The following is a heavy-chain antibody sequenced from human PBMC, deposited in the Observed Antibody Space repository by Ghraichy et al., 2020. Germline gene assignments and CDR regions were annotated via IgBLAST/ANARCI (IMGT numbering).Heavy chain of an antibody. Sequence: ASVKVSCKVSGYTLTELSMHWVRQAPGKGLEWMGGFDPEDGETIYAQKFQGRVTMTEDTSTDTAYMELSSLRSEDTAVYYCARESGGLALSVVVAASFDYWGQGTLVTVSS. CDR2: FDPEDGET. CDR3: ARESGGLALSVVVAASFDY. V-gene: IGHV1-24*01. J-gene: IGHJ4*02. CDR1: GYTLTELS. D-gene: IGHD2-15*01.